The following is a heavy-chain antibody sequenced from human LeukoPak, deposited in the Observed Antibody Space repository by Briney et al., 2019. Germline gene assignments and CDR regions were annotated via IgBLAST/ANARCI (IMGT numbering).Heavy chain of an antibody. J-gene: IGHJ6*03. V-gene: IGHV1-46*01. CDR2: INPSGGST. Sequence: ASVKVSCKASGYTFTSYYMHWVRQAPRQGLEWMGIINPSGGSTSYAQKSHSRVTTTTDTTTSTRYMELSSLRSEDTAVYYCARDPTSSATVAGDPYYYYYMDVWGKGTTVTVSS. CDR3: ARDPTSSATVAGDPYYYYYMDV. D-gene: IGHD6-19*01. CDR1: GYTFTSYY.